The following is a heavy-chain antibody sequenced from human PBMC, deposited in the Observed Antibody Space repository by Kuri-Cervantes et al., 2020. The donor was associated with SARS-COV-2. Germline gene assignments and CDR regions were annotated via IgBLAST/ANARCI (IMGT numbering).Heavy chain of an antibody. Sequence: ESLKISCTVSGGSVSSGSYYWSWIRQPPGKGLEWIGYIYYNGSTNYNPSLKSRVTISVDTSKNQFSLKLSSVTAADTAMYYCARHDYGDPLTYYYGMDVWGQGTTVTVSS. CDR3: ARHDYGDPLTYYYGMDV. V-gene: IGHV4-61*01. CDR2: IYYNGST. J-gene: IGHJ6*02. D-gene: IGHD4-17*01. CDR1: GGSVSSGSYY.